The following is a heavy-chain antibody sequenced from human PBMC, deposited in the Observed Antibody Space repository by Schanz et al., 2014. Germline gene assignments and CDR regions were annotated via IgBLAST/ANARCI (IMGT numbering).Heavy chain of an antibody. D-gene: IGHD3-22*01. CDR2: INQDGSDK. CDR1: GFTFGTFW. Sequence: EVQLVESGGGLLQPGGSLRLSCAASGFTFGTFWMSLVRQAPGKGLEWVANINQDGSDKSYVDSVKGRFTISRDNAKNSLYLQMNSLRAEDTAVYYCARDKGGYYPFDYWGQGSLVTVSS. J-gene: IGHJ4*02. V-gene: IGHV3-7*01. CDR3: ARDKGGYYPFDY.